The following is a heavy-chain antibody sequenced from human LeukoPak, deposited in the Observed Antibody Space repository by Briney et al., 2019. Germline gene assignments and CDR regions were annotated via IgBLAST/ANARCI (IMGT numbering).Heavy chain of an antibody. J-gene: IGHJ4*02. CDR2: IYHSGST. Sequence: SETLSLTCAVSGGSISSGGYSWSWIRQPPGKGLEWIGYIYHSGSTYYNPSLKSRVTISVDRSKNQFSLKLSSVTAADTAVYYCARGDYYGSGTTFGYWGQGTLVTVSS. V-gene: IGHV4-30-2*01. D-gene: IGHD3-10*01. CDR1: GGSISSGGYS. CDR3: ARGDYYGSGTTFGY.